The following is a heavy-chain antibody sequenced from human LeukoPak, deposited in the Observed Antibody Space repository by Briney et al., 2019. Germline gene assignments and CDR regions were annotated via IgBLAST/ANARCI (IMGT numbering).Heavy chain of an antibody. CDR3: ARIGRRYSGYDLSY. CDR2: ISAYNGNT. V-gene: IGHV1-18*01. J-gene: IGHJ4*02. D-gene: IGHD5-12*01. Sequence: ASVKVSCKASGCTFTSYGISWVRQAPGQGLEWMGWISAYNGNTNYAQKLQGRVTMTTDTSTSTAYMELRSLRSDDTAVYYCARIGRRYSGYDLSYWGQGTLVTVSS. CDR1: GCTFTSYG.